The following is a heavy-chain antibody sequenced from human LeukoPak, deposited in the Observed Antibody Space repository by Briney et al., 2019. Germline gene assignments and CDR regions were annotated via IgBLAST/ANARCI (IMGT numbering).Heavy chain of an antibody. CDR1: GFTISSYA. CDR3: ARDRTLGY. J-gene: IGHJ4*02. CDR2: ISSGGSTM. V-gene: IGHV3-48*03. Sequence: GGSLRLSCAVSGFTISSYAMNWVRQAPGKGLEWVSYISSGGSTMYYADSVKGRFTISRDNAKNSLYLQMNSLRAEDTAVYYCARDRTLGYWGQGTLVTVSS.